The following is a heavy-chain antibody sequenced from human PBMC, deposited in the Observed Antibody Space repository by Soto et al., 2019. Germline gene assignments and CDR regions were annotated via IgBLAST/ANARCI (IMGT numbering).Heavy chain of an antibody. D-gene: IGHD2-15*01. CDR3: AKDEVRVLVVARDDYGMDF. CDR1: GFTFSSYG. CDR2: ISFDGSKT. Sequence: QVQLVESGGGVVQPGRSLRLSCEASGFTFSSYGMHWVRQAPGKGLEWVAVISFDGSKTYYADSVKGRFTISRDNSKNTLNLQMNSLRAEDTAVYCCAKDEVRVLVVARDDYGMDFWGQGTTVTVSS. J-gene: IGHJ6*02. V-gene: IGHV3-30*18.